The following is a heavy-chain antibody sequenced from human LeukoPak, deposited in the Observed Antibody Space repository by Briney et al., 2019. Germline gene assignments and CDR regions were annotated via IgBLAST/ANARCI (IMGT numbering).Heavy chain of an antibody. Sequence: PGRSLRLSFAASGFTFSTYVMHWVRQAPGKGLEWVAVIGYDGSKKDYADSVKGRFTISRDNSKNTLYLQMNSLRAEDTAVYYCAREMNYGDYFDYWGQGTLVTVSS. J-gene: IGHJ4*02. CDR2: IGYDGSKK. V-gene: IGHV3-33*01. CDR3: AREMNYGDYFDY. CDR1: GFTFSTYV. D-gene: IGHD4-17*01.